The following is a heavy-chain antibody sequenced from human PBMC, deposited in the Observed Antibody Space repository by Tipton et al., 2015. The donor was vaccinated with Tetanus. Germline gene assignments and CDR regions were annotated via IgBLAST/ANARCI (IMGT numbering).Heavy chain of an antibody. Sequence: TLSLTCIVSGGSMSGSGHYGAWVRQSPGKGLEWIGSISYSGRTYYSPSLKSRVTMSVDTSKNQITLTLKSVTAADTALYYCAGGGEKIMASERRQRRATDSYYRYGLDVWGQEPAVPVS. CDR1: GGSMSGSGHY. CDR2: ISYSGRT. D-gene: IGHD3-10*01. J-gene: IGHJ6*02. CDR3: AGGGEKIMASERRQRRATDSYYRYGLDV. V-gene: IGHV4-39*06.